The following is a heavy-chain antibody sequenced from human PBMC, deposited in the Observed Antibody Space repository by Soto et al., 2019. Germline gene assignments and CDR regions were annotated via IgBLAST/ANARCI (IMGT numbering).Heavy chain of an antibody. J-gene: IGHJ4*02. CDR3: AKGSIEYSASVDY. CDR1: GFSFNSYA. Sequence: EVQLRESGGGLIQPGGSLRLSCSASGFSFNSYAMMWVRQAPGKGLEWVSVISGSGGSSYFADSAKGRFTISRDNSKNMLYLEMNSLRAEDTARYFCAKGSIEYSASVDYWGQGTLVIVSS. V-gene: IGHV3-23*01. CDR2: ISGSGGSS. D-gene: IGHD5-12*01.